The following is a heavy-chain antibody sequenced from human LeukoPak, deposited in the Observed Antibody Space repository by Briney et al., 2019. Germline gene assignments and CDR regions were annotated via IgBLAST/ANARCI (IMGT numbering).Heavy chain of an antibody. V-gene: IGHV3-23*01. CDR1: GFTFSSYA. CDR2: ISGSGGST. CDR3: AKDPSSSYYYYYMGV. D-gene: IGHD6-6*01. Sequence: GGSLRLSCAASGFTFSSYAMSWVRQAPGKGLEWVSAISGSGGSTYYADSVKGRFTISRDNSKNTLYLQMNSLRAEDTAVYYCAKDPSSSYYYYYMGVWGKGTTVTVSS. J-gene: IGHJ6*03.